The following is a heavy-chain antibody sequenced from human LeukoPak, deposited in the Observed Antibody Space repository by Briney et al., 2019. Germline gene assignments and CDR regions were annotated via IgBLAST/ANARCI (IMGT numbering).Heavy chain of an antibody. V-gene: IGHV4-59*01. J-gene: IGHJ3*02. CDR1: GGSISDYY. CDR3: ARDFRGSVDAFDI. CDR2: IYYSGRT. Sequence: SETLSLTCTVSGGSISDYYWNWMRQPPGKGLEWIGYIYYSGRTNYKPSLKSRVSISVDTSKNQFSLKLSSVTAADTAVYYCARDFRGSVDAFDIWGQGTMVAVSS.